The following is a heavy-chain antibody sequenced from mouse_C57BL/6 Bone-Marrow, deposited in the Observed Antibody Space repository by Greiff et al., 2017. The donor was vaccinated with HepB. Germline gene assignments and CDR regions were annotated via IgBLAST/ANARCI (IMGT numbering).Heavy chain of an antibody. CDR2: ISYDGSN. J-gene: IGHJ1*03. CDR3: AREDYGSSYWYFDV. V-gene: IGHV3-6*01. CDR1: GYSITSGYY. D-gene: IGHD1-1*01. Sequence: EVKVEESGPGLVKPSQSLSLTCSVTGYSITSGYYWNWIRQFPGNKLEWMGYISYDGSNNYNPSLKNRISITRDTSKNQFFLKLNSVTTEDTATDYCAREDYGSSYWYFDVWGTGTTVTVSS.